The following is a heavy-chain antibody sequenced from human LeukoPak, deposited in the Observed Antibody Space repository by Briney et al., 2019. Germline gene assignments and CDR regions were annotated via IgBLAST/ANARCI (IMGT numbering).Heavy chain of an antibody. CDR1: GFDFSTYS. V-gene: IGHV3-21*01. CDR2: ISGSSSYK. Sequence: GGSLRLSCEVSGFDFSTYSMNWVRQAPGKGLEWVSSISGSSSYKFYADSVKGRFTISRDNAKNSLYLQMNSLRAEDTAVYYCARDQTGGDYWGQGTLVTVSS. J-gene: IGHJ4*02. CDR3: ARDQTGGDY. D-gene: IGHD3-10*01.